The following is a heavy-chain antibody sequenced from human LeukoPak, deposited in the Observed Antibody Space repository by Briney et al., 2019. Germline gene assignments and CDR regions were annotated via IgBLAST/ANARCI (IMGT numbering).Heavy chain of an antibody. J-gene: IGHJ4*02. D-gene: IGHD3-16*02. Sequence: TLSLTCTVSGGSISSDSFYWSWLRQPAGRGLEWIGRINTSGSTNYNPSLKGRVTISVDTSKNQFSLKVNSVTAADTAVYHCAASSRGALVSLYAYWGQGTLVTVSS. V-gene: IGHV4-61*02. CDR1: GGSISSDSFY. CDR3: AASSRGALVSLYAY. CDR2: INTSGST.